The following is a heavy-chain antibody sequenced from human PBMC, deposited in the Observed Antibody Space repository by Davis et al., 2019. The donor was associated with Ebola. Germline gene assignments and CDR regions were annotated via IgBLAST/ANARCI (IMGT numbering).Heavy chain of an antibody. CDR1: GYTLTGYY. CDR3: AREKGGDGWFDP. Sequence: ASVTVSCQASGYTLTGYYMHWVRQAPGQGLEYMAWISPDSGATHYEQRFQGRVTLTRDTSINTDYMELSSLRSDDTAIYYCAREKGGDGWFDPWGQGTLVTVSS. V-gene: IGHV1-2*02. CDR2: ISPDSGAT. J-gene: IGHJ5*02. D-gene: IGHD3-16*01.